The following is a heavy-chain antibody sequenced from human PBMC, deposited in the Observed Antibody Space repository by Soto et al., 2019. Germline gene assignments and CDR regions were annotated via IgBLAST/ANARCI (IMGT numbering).Heavy chain of an antibody. CDR1: GYTFTSYY. V-gene: IGHV1-2*02. D-gene: IGHD3-10*01. J-gene: IGHJ6*02. Sequence: QVQLVQSGAEVKEPGDSVRVSCEASGYTFTSYYIHGVRQAPGKGLEWMGWINTRFGDTTYAQDFQGRVSMTRDMSISTVYMELSRLTSDDTAIYYCARNMDYYYGPGSGNGHGFWGQGTTVTVFS. CDR2: INTRFGDT. CDR3: ARNMDYYYGPGSGNGHGF.